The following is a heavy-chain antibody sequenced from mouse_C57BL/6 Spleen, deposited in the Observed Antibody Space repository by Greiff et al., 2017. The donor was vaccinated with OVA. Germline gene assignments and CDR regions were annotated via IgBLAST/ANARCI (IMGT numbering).Heavy chain of an antibody. CDR3: ARYGPLGHYLDY. J-gene: IGHJ2*01. CDR2: IHPNSGST. CDR1: GYTFTSYW. Sequence: VQLQQPGAELVKPGASVKLSCKASGYTFTSYWMNWVKQRPGQGLEWIGMIHPNSGSTNYNEKFKSKATLTVDNSSSTAYMQLSSLTSEDSAVYDSARYGPLGHYLDYWGQGTTLTVSS. D-gene: IGHD4-1*01. V-gene: IGHV1-64*01.